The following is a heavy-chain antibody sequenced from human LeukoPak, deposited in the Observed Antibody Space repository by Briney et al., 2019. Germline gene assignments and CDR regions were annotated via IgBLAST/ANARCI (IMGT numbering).Heavy chain of an antibody. CDR2: IYHSGTT. CDR3: ARDYVGFDY. CDR1: GGSISGYY. D-gene: IGHD1-26*01. V-gene: IGHV4-59*12. Sequence: SETLSLTCTVSGGSISGYYWSWIRQPPGKGLEWIGSIYHSGTTYYNPSLKSRVTISVDTSKNQFSLKLSSVTAADTAVYYCARDYVGFDYWGQGTLVTVSS. J-gene: IGHJ4*02.